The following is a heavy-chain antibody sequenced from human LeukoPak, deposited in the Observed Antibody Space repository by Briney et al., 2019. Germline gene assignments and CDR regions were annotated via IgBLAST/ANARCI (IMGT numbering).Heavy chain of an antibody. Sequence: SQTLSLTCTVSGGSLSSGSYYWRWLRQPAGKGLEWIGRIYTSGSTNYNPSLKSRVTISVDTSKNQFSLKLSAVTAADTAVYYCARSYSYYELSNWFDPWGQGTLVTVSS. CDR2: IYTSGST. CDR3: ARSYSYYELSNWFDP. J-gene: IGHJ5*02. CDR1: GGSLSSGSYY. V-gene: IGHV4-61*02. D-gene: IGHD4-11*01.